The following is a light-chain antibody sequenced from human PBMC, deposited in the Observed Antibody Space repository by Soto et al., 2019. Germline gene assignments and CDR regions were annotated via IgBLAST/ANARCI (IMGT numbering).Light chain of an antibody. V-gene: IGKV3-15*01. CDR2: GAS. CDR3: QQYRDWPLT. Sequence: EIVMTQSPVTLSVSPGERVTLSCKANQTINNDLAWYQQKSGQAPRLLIYGASTRATDVPARFSGSGSGTEFTLTISSLQSEDFAVYSCQQYRDWPLTFGGGTKVEIK. CDR1: QTINND. J-gene: IGKJ4*01.